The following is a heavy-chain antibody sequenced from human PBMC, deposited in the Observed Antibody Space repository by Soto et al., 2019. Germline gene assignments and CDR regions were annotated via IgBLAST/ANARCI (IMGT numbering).Heavy chain of an antibody. Sequence: ASVKVSCKASGYTFTSYAMHWVRQAPGQRLEWMGWISAYNGNTNYAQKLQGRVTMTTDTSTSTAYMELRSLRSDDTAVYYCARSPLRYCSSTSCPRLLFDYWGQGTLVTVSS. V-gene: IGHV1-18*01. D-gene: IGHD2-2*01. CDR2: ISAYNGNT. CDR3: ARSPLRYCSSTSCPRLLFDY. CDR1: GYTFTSYA. J-gene: IGHJ4*02.